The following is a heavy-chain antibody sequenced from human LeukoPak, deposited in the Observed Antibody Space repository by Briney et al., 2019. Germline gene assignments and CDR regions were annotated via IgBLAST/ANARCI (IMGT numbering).Heavy chain of an antibody. CDR1: GGSFSGYY. CDR3: ARGRPFYDFWSGYYSRGSGWFDY. CDR2: INHSGST. V-gene: IGHV4-34*01. D-gene: IGHD3-3*01. J-gene: IGHJ4*02. Sequence: PSETLSLTCAVYGGSFSGYYWSWIRQPPGKGLEWIGEINHSGSTNYNPSLKSRVTISVDTSKNQFSLKLSSVTAADTAVYYCARGRPFYDFWSGYYSRGSGWFDYWGQGTLVTVSS.